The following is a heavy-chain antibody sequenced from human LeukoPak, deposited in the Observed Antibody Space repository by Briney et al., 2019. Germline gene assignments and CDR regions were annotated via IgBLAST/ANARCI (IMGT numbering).Heavy chain of an antibody. D-gene: IGHD3-3*01. Sequence: SETLSLTCTVSGGSISSSSYYWGWIRQPPGKGLEWIGSIYYSGSTYYNPSLKSRVTISVDTSKNQFSLKLSSVTAADTAVYYCARLNILEGIFEYCGQGTLVTVSS. CDR3: ARLNILEGIFEY. CDR1: GGSISSSSYY. CDR2: IYYSGST. J-gene: IGHJ4*02. V-gene: IGHV4-39*01.